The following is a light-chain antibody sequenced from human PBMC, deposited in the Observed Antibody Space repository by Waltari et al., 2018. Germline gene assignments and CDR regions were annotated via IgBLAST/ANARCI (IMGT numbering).Light chain of an antibody. CDR2: EVY. J-gene: IGLJ2*01. Sequence: QSALTQPPSASGSPGPSVAISCTGTSSAVGGYNYVSWYQQHPGKAPRLIIYEVYKRPSGVPDRFSGSKSGNTASLTVSGLQAEDEADYYCSSYAGRDILVFGGGTRLTVL. CDR1: SSAVGGYNY. CDR3: SSYAGRDILV. V-gene: IGLV2-8*01.